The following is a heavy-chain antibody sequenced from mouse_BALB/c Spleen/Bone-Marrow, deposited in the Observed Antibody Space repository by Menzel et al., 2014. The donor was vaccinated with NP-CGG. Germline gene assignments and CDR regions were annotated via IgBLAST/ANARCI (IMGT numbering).Heavy chain of an antibody. V-gene: IGHV4-1*02. CDR1: GFDFSRYW. D-gene: IGHD1-1*01. Sequence: VQLKQSGGGLVQPGGFLKLSCAASGFDFSRYWMSWVRQAPGKGLEWIGEINPDSSTINYTPSLKDKFIISRDNAKNTLYLQMSKVRSEDTALYYCARLGYYGALAYWGQGTLVTVSA. CDR2: INPDSSTI. J-gene: IGHJ3*01. CDR3: ARLGYYGALAY.